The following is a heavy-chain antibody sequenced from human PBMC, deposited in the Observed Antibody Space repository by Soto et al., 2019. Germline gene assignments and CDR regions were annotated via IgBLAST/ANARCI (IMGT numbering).Heavy chain of an antibody. D-gene: IGHD3-10*01. Sequence: EVQLLESGGGLVQPGGSLRLSCAASGFTFSSYAMSWVRQTPGKGLEWVSTLSGSGGTTYYADSVKGQCTISRDNSKSTLYLRMNSVTAEDTAVCYCAKDHGTYGPYGIDSWGQGTLITVSS. CDR2: LSGSGGTT. CDR1: GFTFSSYA. CDR3: AKDHGTYGPYGIDS. J-gene: IGHJ5*01. V-gene: IGHV3-23*01.